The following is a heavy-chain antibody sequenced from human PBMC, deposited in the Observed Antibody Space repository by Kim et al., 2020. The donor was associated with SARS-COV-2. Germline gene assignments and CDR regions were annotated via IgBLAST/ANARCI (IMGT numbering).Heavy chain of an antibody. CDR2: IGQDGSRK. Sequence: GGSLRLSCAAYGFTFSTYWMTWVRQVPGKGQEWVANIGQDGSRKNYVDSVKGRFTISRDNAKNALYMQMNNLGAEDTAVFYCARTSLYDSGAYEDYWGQGTLVTVSS. J-gene: IGHJ4*02. CDR3: ARTSLYDSGAYEDY. V-gene: IGHV3-7*01. CDR1: GFTFSTYW. D-gene: IGHD3-22*01.